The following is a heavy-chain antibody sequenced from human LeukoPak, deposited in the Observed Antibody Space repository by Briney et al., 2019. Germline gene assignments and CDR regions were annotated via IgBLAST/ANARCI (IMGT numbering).Heavy chain of an antibody. V-gene: IGHV1-69*13. CDR2: IIPIFGTA. CDR3: ARGRDSSGYAPTD. Sequence: ASVKVSCKASGGTFSSYAVSWVRQAPGQGLEWMGGIIPIFGTANYAQKFQGRVTITADESTSTAYMELSSLRSEDTAVYYCARGRDSSGYAPTDWGQGTLVTVSS. CDR1: GGTFSSYA. D-gene: IGHD3-22*01. J-gene: IGHJ4*02.